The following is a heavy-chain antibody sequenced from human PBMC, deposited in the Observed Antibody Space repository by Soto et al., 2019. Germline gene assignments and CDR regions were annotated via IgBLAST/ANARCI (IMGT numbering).Heavy chain of an antibody. V-gene: IGHV1-18*01. CDR1: GYTFTSYG. CDR2: ISAYNGNT. CDR3: ARDSRDYHFWSVYYRGELDY. J-gene: IGHJ4*02. Sequence: SSVKVSCKASGYTFTSYGISWVRQAPGQGLEWMGWISAYNGNTNYAQKLQGRVTMTTDTSTSTAYMALQSLRSDDTAVYYCARDSRDYHFWSVYYRGELDYWGQGALVTVSS. D-gene: IGHD3-3*01.